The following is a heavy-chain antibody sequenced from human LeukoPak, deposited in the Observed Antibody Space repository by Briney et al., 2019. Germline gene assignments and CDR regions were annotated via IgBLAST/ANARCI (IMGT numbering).Heavy chain of an antibody. J-gene: IGHJ4*02. Sequence: PGGSLRLSCAASGFTFSSYAMSWVRQAPGKGLEGVSAISGSGGNTYYADSVKGRFTISRDNSKNTLYLQMNSLRAEDTAVYYCAKDLGQIVGATFWGQGTLVTVSS. CDR3: AKDLGQIVGATF. CDR2: ISGSGGNT. D-gene: IGHD1-26*01. CDR1: GFTFSSYA. V-gene: IGHV3-23*01.